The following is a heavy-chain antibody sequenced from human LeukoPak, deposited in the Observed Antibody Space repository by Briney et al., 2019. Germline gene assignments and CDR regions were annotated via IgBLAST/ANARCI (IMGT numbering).Heavy chain of an antibody. J-gene: IGHJ3*02. CDR2: IWYDGSNR. CDR1: GFTFSSYG. Sequence: GRSLRLSCAASGFTFSSYGMHWVRQAPGKGLERVAVIWYDGSNRYYADSVKGRFTISRDNSKNTLYLQMNSLRAEDTAVYYCAKDGAVAGKNDAFDIWGQGTMVTVSS. D-gene: IGHD6-19*01. V-gene: IGHV3-33*06. CDR3: AKDGAVAGKNDAFDI.